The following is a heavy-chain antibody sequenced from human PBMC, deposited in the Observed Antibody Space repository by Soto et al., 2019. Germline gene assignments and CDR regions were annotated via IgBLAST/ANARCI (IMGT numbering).Heavy chain of an antibody. J-gene: IGHJ4*02. CDR1: GYTFSNFW. V-gene: IGHV5-51*01. CDR2: IYPGDHET. CDR3: ARSPRSSPYFDY. Sequence: GESLKISCQSSGYTFSNFWIGWVRQLPGKGLEWMGIIYPGDHETRYSPSFHGEVTISADRSINTAYLQWNSLEASDTAFYFCARSPRSSPYFDYWGQGALVTVS. D-gene: IGHD6-13*01.